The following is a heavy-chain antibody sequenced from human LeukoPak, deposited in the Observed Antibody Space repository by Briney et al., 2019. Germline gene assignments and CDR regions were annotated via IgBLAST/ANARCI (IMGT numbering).Heavy chain of an antibody. J-gene: IGHJ6*03. CDR3: ARGYDFWSGSYHYYMDV. CDR1: GYTFTTYD. CDR2: MNPNSGNT. Sequence: EASVKVSCKASGYTFTTYDINWVRQATGQGLEWMGWMNPNSGNTGYARNFQGRVTITRNTSISTAYMELSSLRSEDTAVYYCARGYDFWSGSYHYYMDVWGKGTSVTVSS. D-gene: IGHD3-3*01. V-gene: IGHV1-8*03.